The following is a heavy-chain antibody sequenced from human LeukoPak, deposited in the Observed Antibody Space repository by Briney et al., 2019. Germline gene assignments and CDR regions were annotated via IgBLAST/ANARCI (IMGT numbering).Heavy chain of an antibody. D-gene: IGHD3-10*01. J-gene: IGHJ5*02. Sequence: GASVKVSCKASGYTFTGYYMHWVRQAPGQGLEWMGWINPNSGGTNYAQKFQGRVTMTRDTSISTAYMELSRLRSDDTAVYYCARVGELIKYYYGSGSYYNNWFDPWGQGTLVTVSS. CDR2: INPNSGGT. CDR1: GYTFTGYY. CDR3: ARVGELIKYYYGSGSYYNNWFDP. V-gene: IGHV1-2*02.